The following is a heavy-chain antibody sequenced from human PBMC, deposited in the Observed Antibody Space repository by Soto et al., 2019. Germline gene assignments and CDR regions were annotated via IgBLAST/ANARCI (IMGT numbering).Heavy chain of an antibody. CDR1: GFTFSSYG. CDR3: ARDGIVMEDYYYYGMDV. Sequence: GGSLRLSCAASGFTFSSYGMHWVRQAPGKGLEWVAVIWYDGSNKYYADSVKGRFTISRDNSKNTLYLQMNSLRAEDTAVYYCARDGIVMEDYYYYGMDVWGQGTTVTVSS. CDR2: IWYDGSNK. J-gene: IGHJ6*02. D-gene: IGHD1-1*01. V-gene: IGHV3-33*01.